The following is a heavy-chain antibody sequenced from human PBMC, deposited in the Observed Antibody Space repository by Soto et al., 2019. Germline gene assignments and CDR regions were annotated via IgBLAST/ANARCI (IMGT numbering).Heavy chain of an antibody. CDR3: ATRGYYYDSSGYYLNF. CDR1: GYTITELS. J-gene: IGHJ4*02. Sequence: ASVKVSCKVSGYTITELSMHWVRQAPGKGLEWMGGFDPEDGETIYAQKFQGRVTMTEDTSTDTAYMELSSLRSEDTAVYYCATRGYYYDSSGYYLNFWGQGTLVTVSS. D-gene: IGHD3-22*01. V-gene: IGHV1-24*01. CDR2: FDPEDGET.